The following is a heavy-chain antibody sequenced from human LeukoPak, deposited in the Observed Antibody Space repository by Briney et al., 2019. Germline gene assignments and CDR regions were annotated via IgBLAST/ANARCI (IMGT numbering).Heavy chain of an antibody. CDR1: GDSVSSNSAA. Sequence: SQTLSLTCAISGDSVSSNSAAWNWIRQSPSRGLEWLGRKHYRSKRYNDYAVSVKSRITINPDTSKNQFSLQLNSVTPEDTAVCYCARGLQSSGYAFDIWGQGTMVTVSS. J-gene: IGHJ3*02. CDR2: KHYRSKRYN. V-gene: IGHV6-1*01. D-gene: IGHD6-19*01. CDR3: ARGLQSSGYAFDI.